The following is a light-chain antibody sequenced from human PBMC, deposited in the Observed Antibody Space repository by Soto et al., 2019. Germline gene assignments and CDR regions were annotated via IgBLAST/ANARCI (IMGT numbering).Light chain of an antibody. CDR2: AAS. CDR1: QTITRY. CDR3: QQSYSTPPT. V-gene: IGKV1-39*01. J-gene: IGKJ4*01. Sequence: DIQMTQSPSALSASVGDRVTIACRASQTITRYLNWYQHKPGKAPKLLIHAASSLASGVPSRFSGSGSGTDFTLTINSLQPEDFATYYCQQSYSTPPTFGGGTKVEVK.